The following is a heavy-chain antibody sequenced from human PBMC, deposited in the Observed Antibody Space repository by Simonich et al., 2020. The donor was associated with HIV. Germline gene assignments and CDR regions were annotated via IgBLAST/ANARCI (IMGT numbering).Heavy chain of an antibody. Sequence: QVHLQQWGAGLLKPSETLSLTCAVYGGSFSGYYWTWIRQPPGKGLEWIGEINHSGRTNYNPSLKSRAIISVEASKNQFSLKLRSVTAADTAVYYCARGAPSVAAAREVWFDPWGQGTLVTVSS. CDR3: ARGAPSVAAAREVWFDP. CDR2: INHSGRT. D-gene: IGHD6-25*01. V-gene: IGHV4-34*01. CDR1: GGSFSGYY. J-gene: IGHJ5*02.